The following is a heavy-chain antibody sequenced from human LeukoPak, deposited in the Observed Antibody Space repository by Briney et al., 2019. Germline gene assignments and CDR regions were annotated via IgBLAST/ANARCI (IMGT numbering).Heavy chain of an antibody. Sequence: GGSLRLSCAASGFAFSSYCMTWVRQAPGKGLEWVANIKPDGSRKNYVDSVKGRFTISRDNAKNSLYLQMKGLRVEDTAVYYCSSQPAVLDLDCWGQGTLVTVSS. J-gene: IGHJ4*02. D-gene: IGHD6-19*01. V-gene: IGHV3-7*01. CDR3: SSQPAVLDLDC. CDR2: IKPDGSRK. CDR1: GFAFSSYC.